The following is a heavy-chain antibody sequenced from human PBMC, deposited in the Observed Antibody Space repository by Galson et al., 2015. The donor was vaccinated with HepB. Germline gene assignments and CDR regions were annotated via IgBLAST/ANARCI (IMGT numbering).Heavy chain of an antibody. CDR2: FDPEDGET. Sequence: SVKVSCKVSGYTLTELSMHWGRQAPGKGLEWMGGFDPEDGETIYAQKFQGRVTMTEDTSTDTAYMELSSLRSEDTAVYYCATHNWNYFQFDYWGQGTLVTVSS. J-gene: IGHJ4*02. CDR3: ATHNWNYFQFDY. D-gene: IGHD1-7*01. CDR1: GYTLTELS. V-gene: IGHV1-24*01.